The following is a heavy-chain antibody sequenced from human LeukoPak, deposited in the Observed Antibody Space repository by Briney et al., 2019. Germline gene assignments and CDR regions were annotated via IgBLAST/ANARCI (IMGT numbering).Heavy chain of an antibody. CDR3: ARSRLGGIVVVPAARRLLFDY. Sequence: SETLSLTCAVYGGSFSGYYWSWIRQPPGKGLEWIGEINHSGSTNYNPSLKSRVTISVDTSKNQFSLKLSSVTAADTAVYYCARSRLGGIVVVPAARRLLFDYWGQGTLVTVFS. V-gene: IGHV4-34*01. CDR2: INHSGST. J-gene: IGHJ4*02. D-gene: IGHD2-2*01. CDR1: GGSFSGYY.